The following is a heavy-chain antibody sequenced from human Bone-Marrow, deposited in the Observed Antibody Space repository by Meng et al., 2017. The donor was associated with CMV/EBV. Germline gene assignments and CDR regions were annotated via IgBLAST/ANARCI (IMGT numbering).Heavy chain of an antibody. V-gene: IGHV3-20*04. Sequence: ETLSLTCAASGFTFDEYGMSWVRQAPGKGLEWVSGINWNGGSTGYADSVKGRFTISRDNAKNSLYLQMNILRAEDTALYYCAKVAGGNSVGGFDYWGQGTLVTVSS. J-gene: IGHJ4*02. CDR2: INWNGGST. CDR3: AKVAGGNSVGGFDY. CDR1: GFTFDEYG. D-gene: IGHD4-23*01.